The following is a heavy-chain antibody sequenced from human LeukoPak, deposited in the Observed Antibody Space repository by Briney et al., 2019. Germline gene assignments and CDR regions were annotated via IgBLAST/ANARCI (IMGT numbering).Heavy chain of an antibody. V-gene: IGHV4-4*09. CDR1: GGSMSSYY. J-gene: IGHJ4*02. Sequence: SETLSLTCTVSGGSMSSYYWSRIRQPPGKGLEWIGYIYTSGSTNYNPSLKSRVTISVDTSKNQFSLKLSSVTAADTAVYYCARLAYSSSWYYFDYWGQGTLVTVSS. D-gene: IGHD6-13*01. CDR2: IYTSGST. CDR3: ARLAYSSSWYYFDY.